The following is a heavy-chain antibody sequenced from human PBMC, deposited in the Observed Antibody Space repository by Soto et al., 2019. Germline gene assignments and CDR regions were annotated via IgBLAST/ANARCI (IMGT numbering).Heavy chain of an antibody. CDR2: IYPGDSDP. Sequence: GESLKISWKGSGYSFTSYWIGWVRQMPGKGLEWMGIIYPGDSDPRYSPSFQGQVTISADKSISTAYLQWSSLKAPDTAMYYWARLRYCSGGSCEMSDWGQGTLVTVSS. CDR1: GYSFTSYW. D-gene: IGHD2-15*01. J-gene: IGHJ4*02. V-gene: IGHV5-51*01. CDR3: ARLRYCSGGSCEMSD.